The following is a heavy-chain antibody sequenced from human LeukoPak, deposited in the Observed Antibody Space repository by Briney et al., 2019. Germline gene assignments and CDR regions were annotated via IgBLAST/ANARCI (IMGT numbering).Heavy chain of an antibody. CDR3: ARDLGRSPVYSSSWSDYYYYGMDV. V-gene: IGHV1-18*01. CDR1: GGTFSSFA. J-gene: IGHJ6*02. CDR2: ISAYNGNT. D-gene: IGHD6-13*01. Sequence: ASVKVSCKASGGTFSSFAISWVRQAPGQGLEWMGWISAYNGNTTYVQKLQGRVTMTTDTSTSTAYMELRSLRSDDTAVYYCARDLGRSPVYSSSWSDYYYYGMDVWGQGTTVTVSS.